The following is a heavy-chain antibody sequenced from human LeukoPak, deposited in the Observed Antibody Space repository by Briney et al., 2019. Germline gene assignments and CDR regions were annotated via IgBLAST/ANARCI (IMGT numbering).Heavy chain of an antibody. J-gene: IGHJ4*02. Sequence: GGSLRLSCAASGFTFSDYYMSWIRQAPGKGLEWDSYISSSGSTIYYADSVKGRFTISRDNAKNSLYLQMNSLRAEDTAVYYCAREGIIVVVPASNDYWGQGTLVTVSS. V-gene: IGHV3-11*01. CDR2: ISSSGSTI. D-gene: IGHD2-2*01. CDR3: AREGIIVVVPASNDY. CDR1: GFTFSDYY.